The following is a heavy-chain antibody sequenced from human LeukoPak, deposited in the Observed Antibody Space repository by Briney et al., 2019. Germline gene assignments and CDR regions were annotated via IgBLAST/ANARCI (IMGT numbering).Heavy chain of an antibody. D-gene: IGHD1-26*01. Sequence: SETLSLTCAVYGGTFSGYYWSWIRQPPGKGLEWIGEINHSGSTNYNPCLKIRVTISVDTSKIHFSLKLSSVAAADTAVYYCARGSREVGATRVGWFDPWGQGTLVTVSS. CDR2: INHSGST. V-gene: IGHV4-34*01. CDR3: ARGSREVGATRVGWFDP. J-gene: IGHJ5*02. CDR1: GGTFSGYY.